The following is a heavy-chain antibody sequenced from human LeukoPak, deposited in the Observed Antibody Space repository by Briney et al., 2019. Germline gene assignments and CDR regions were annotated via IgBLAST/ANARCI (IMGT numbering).Heavy chain of an antibody. V-gene: IGHV3-53*01. CDR3: ARERGRGRDSPWFDY. J-gene: IGHJ4*02. CDR1: GFIVSGDF. Sequence: GGSLRLSCAASGFIVSGDFMSWVRQAPGKGLEWVSVIYSDGSTYYADSVKGRLTISRDNSKNTLDLQMTGLRAEDTAVYYCARERGRGRDSPWFDYWGQGTLVTVSS. CDR2: IYSDGST. D-gene: IGHD1-26*01.